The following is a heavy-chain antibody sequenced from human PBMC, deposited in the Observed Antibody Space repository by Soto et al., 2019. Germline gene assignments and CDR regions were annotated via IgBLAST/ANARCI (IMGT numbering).Heavy chain of an antibody. J-gene: IGHJ4*02. CDR2: IYYSGST. Sequence: ETLSLTCTVSGGSVSSGSYYWSWIRQPPGKGLEWIGYIYYSGSTNYNPSLKSRVTISVDTSKNQFSLKLSSVTAADTAVYYCASIAVASLGVDYWGQGTLVTVSS. CDR3: ASIAVASLGVDY. V-gene: IGHV4-61*01. CDR1: GGSVSSGSYY. D-gene: IGHD6-19*01.